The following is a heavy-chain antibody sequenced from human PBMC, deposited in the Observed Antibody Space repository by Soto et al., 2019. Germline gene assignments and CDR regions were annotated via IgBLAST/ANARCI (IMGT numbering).Heavy chain of an antibody. CDR2: IYPGDSDT. Sequence: GESLKISCKGSGYRFTSYWIGWVRQMPGKGLEWMGIIYPGDSDTSYSPSFQCQVTISTGKSISTAYLKWSSLKASDTARYYCARHTIVGATYYYGMDVWGQGTTVTVSS. V-gene: IGHV5-51*01. CDR1: GYRFTSYW. D-gene: IGHD1-26*01. J-gene: IGHJ6*02. CDR3: ARHTIVGATYYYGMDV.